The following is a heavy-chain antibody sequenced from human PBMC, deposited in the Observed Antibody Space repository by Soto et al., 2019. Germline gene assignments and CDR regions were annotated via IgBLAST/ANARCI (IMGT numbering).Heavy chain of an antibody. D-gene: IGHD1-26*01. Sequence: ASVKVSCKASGYTFTGHYIHWVRQAPEQGPEWMGEIGPESGATRYAQRFQGRVTMTRDMSITTFYMELNNLSPDDTAVYYCGRGRSGQIVVFYWGQGXPVTVYS. CDR3: GRGRSGQIVVFY. V-gene: IGHV1-2*02. CDR1: GYTFTGHY. J-gene: IGHJ4*02. CDR2: IGPESGAT.